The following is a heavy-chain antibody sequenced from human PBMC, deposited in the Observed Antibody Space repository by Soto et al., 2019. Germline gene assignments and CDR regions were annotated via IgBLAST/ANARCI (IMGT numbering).Heavy chain of an antibody. CDR2: MSPKSGNT. D-gene: IGHD7-27*01. J-gene: IGHJ4*02. CDR3: ARGPPNWGFDS. V-gene: IGHV1-8*01. Sequence: QVQLVQSGAEVKKPGASVKVSCKASGYTFTSYDINWVREASGQGLEWMGWMSPKSGNTGYAQKFQGRVAMNRSTSISTAYMELSSLTSEDTAVSYCARGPPNWGFDSWGQGTLVTVSS. CDR1: GYTFTSYD.